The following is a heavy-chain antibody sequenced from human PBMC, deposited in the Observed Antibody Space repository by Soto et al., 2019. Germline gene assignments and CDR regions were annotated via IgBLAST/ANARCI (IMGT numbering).Heavy chain of an antibody. J-gene: IGHJ6*02. Sequence: QVQLVESGGGVVQPGRSLRLSCAASGFTFSSYGMHWVRQAPGKGLEWVAVISYDGSNKYYADSVKGRFTISRVNSKNTLYLQMNSLRAEDTAVYYCAKDGLYGLPPYYYYGMDVWGQGTTVTVSS. CDR3: AKDGLYGLPPYYYYGMDV. CDR2: ISYDGSNK. D-gene: IGHD3-10*01. CDR1: GFTFSSYG. V-gene: IGHV3-30*18.